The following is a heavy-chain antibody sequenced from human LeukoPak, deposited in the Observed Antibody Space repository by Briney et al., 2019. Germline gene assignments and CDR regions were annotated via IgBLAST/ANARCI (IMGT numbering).Heavy chain of an antibody. CDR3: ARDHHGDYVVSFDP. V-gene: IGHV1-2*02. D-gene: IGHD4-17*01. CDR1: GYTFTSYY. CDR2: INPNSGGT. Sequence: GASVKVSCKASGYTFTSYYMHWVRQAPGQGLEWMGWINPNSGGTNYAQKFQGRVTMTTDTSISTAYMELSSLRSDDTAVYYCARDHHGDYVVSFDPWGQGTLVTVSS. J-gene: IGHJ5*02.